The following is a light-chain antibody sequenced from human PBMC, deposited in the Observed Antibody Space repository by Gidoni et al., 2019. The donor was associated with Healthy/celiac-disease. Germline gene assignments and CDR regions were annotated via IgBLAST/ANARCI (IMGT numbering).Light chain of an antibody. Sequence: DIQITPSPSSLSASVGDRVTITCQASEDIPNYLNWYQQKPGKAPNILIYDSSNLETGVPSRFSGSGSGTDFTFTISSLQHEDFATYDCQQYDNLPITFGQGTRLDMK. V-gene: IGKV1-33*01. J-gene: IGKJ5*01. CDR2: DSS. CDR3: QQYDNLPIT. CDR1: EDIPNY.